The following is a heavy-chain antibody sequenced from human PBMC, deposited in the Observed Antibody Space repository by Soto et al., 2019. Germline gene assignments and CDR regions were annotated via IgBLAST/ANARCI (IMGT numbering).Heavy chain of an antibody. Sequence: SETLSLTCTVSGGSISSYYWSWIRQPPGKGLEWIGYIYYSGSTNYNPSLKSRVTMSVDTSKNQFSLKLSSVTAADTAVYYCARHVVLSTVNWFDPWGQGTLVTVSS. D-gene: IGHD4-4*01. CDR1: GGSISSYY. V-gene: IGHV4-59*08. CDR3: ARHVVLSTVNWFDP. CDR2: IYYSGST. J-gene: IGHJ5*02.